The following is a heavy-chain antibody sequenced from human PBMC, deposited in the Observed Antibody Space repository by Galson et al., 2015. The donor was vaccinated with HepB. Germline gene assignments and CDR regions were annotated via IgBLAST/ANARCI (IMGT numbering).Heavy chain of an antibody. J-gene: IGHJ4*02. D-gene: IGHD2-2*01. CDR3: ARDNPIVVVPAAGPVDY. CDR1: GFTFSSYG. V-gene: IGHV3-33*01. Sequence: SLRLSCAASGFTFSSYGMHWVRQAPGRGLEWVAVIWYDGSNKYYADSVKGRFTISRDNSKNTLYLQMNSLRAEDTAVYYCARDNPIVVVPAAGPVDYWGQGTLVTVSS. CDR2: IWYDGSNK.